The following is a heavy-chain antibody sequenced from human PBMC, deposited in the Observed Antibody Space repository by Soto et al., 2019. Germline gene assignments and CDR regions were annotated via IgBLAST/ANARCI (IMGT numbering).Heavy chain of an antibody. Sequence: QVQLQQWGAGLLKPSETLSLTCAVYGGSFSGYYWSWIRQPPGKGLEWIGEINHSGSTNYNPSLKSRVTISVDTSKNQFSLKLSSVTAADTAVYYCARKMGQLLYAFDIWGQGTMVTVSS. J-gene: IGHJ3*02. CDR1: GGSFSGYY. CDR2: INHSGST. D-gene: IGHD2-2*01. CDR3: ARKMGQLLYAFDI. V-gene: IGHV4-34*01.